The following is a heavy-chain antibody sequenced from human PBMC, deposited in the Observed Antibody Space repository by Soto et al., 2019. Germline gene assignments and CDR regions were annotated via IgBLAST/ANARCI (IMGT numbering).Heavy chain of an antibody. V-gene: IGHV1-3*05. D-gene: IGHD2-21*02. CDR2: INAGNGNT. Sequence: QVQLVQSGAEEKKPGASVKVSCKASGYTFTSYAMHWVRQAPGQRLEWMGWINAGNGNTKYSQKFQGRVTITRDTSASTAYMELSSLRSEDTAVYYCARGYGYCGGDCYHQGYDKDAFDIWGQGTMVTVSS. J-gene: IGHJ3*02. CDR3: ARGYGYCGGDCYHQGYDKDAFDI. CDR1: GYTFTSYA.